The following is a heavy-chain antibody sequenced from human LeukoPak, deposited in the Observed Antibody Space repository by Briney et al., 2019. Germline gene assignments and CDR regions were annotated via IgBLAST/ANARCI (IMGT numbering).Heavy chain of an antibody. J-gene: IGHJ4*02. Sequence: SGGSLRLSCAASGXTFSSYWMHWVRQAPGEGLVWVSRIKSAESSIRYADSVKGRFTISRDNAKNTLYLQMNSLRAEDTAVYYCTRDLDYGGKSNFDYWGQGTLVTVSS. CDR1: GXTFSSYW. CDR2: IKSAESSI. V-gene: IGHV3-74*01. D-gene: IGHD4-23*01. CDR3: TRDLDYGGKSNFDY.